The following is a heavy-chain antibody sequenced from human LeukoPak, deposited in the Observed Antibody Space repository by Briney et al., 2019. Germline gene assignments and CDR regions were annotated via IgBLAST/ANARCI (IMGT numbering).Heavy chain of an antibody. CDR1: GGSISSSSYY. D-gene: IGHD5-24*01. J-gene: IGHJ5*02. CDR2: IYYSGST. Sequence: KTSETLSLTCTVSGGSISSSSYYWGWIRQPPGKGLEWIGSIYYSGSTYYNPSLKSRVTISVDTSKNQFSLKLTSVTAADTAVYYCAREAEVTIISWGQGTLVTVSS. V-gene: IGHV4-39*07. CDR3: AREAEVTIIS.